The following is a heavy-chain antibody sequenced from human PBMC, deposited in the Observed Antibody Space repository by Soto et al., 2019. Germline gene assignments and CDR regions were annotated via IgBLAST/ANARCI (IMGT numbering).Heavy chain of an antibody. CDR1: GASISGFY. CDR2: IYATGTT. V-gene: IGHV4-4*07. Sequence: SETLSLTCTVPGASISGFYWSWIRKSAGKGLEWIGRIYATGTTDYNPSLKSRVMMSVDTSKEQFSLKLRSVTAADTAVYYCVRDGTKTLRDWFDPWGQGISVTVSS. J-gene: IGHJ5*02. D-gene: IGHD1-1*01. CDR3: VRDGTKTLRDWFDP.